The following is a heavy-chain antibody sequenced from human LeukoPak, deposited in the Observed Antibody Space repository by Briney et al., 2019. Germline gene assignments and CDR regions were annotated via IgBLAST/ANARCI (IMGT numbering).Heavy chain of an antibody. CDR2: ISPSGDIT. J-gene: IGHJ3*02. V-gene: IGHV3-23*01. CDR3: AVPGPRVNINDDDIGFDI. D-gene: IGHD2-8*01. CDR1: GFTFSTYG. Sequence: GGSLRLSCAASGFTFSTYGMNWVRQARGKGLEWVSGISPSGDITYYADSVMGRFSISRDNPKSTVSLQMSSLRAEDTAVYYCAVPGPRVNINDDDIGFDIWGLGTMVTVSS.